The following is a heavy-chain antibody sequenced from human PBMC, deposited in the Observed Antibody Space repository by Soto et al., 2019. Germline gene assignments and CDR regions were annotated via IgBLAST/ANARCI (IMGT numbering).Heavy chain of an antibody. Sequence: QVQLVESGGGVVQPGRSLRLSCAASGFTFSSYGMHWVRQAPGKGLEWVAVIWYDGSNKYYADSEKGRITISRDNSKNTLYLQMNSLKAEDTAVYYCARDRAPGSRNYYYGMDVWGQGTTVTVSS. V-gene: IGHV3-33*01. J-gene: IGHJ6*02. CDR1: GFTFSSYG. CDR2: IWYDGSNK. D-gene: IGHD3-10*01. CDR3: ARDRAPGSRNYYYGMDV.